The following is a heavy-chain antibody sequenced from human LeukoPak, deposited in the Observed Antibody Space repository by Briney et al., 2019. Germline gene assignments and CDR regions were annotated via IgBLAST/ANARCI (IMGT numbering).Heavy chain of an antibody. Sequence: GGSLRLCCAASGFTFNNNGMSWGRQAPGKGMERVSSISGGDVSTSYADSVKGRFTISRDNSKNTLYLEMDSLRAEDTAVYYCAKPSGRVWGWYFALWGRGALVTVSS. CDR3: AKPSGRVWGWYFAL. D-gene: IGHD3-16*01. J-gene: IGHJ2*01. CDR2: ISGGDVST. CDR1: GFTFNNNG. V-gene: IGHV3-23*01.